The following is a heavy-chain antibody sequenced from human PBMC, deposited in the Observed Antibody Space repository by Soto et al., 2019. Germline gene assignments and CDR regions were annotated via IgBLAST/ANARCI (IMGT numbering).Heavy chain of an antibody. Sequence: GESLKISYKTSEYSFTTFWIVWVRQMPGKGLEWMGMIFPGDSDTIYSPSFQGQVTISADKSINTAYLQWSSLKASDTAIYYCARQQADIDVWGQGTMVTGSS. CDR3: ARQQADIDV. J-gene: IGHJ3*01. CDR2: IFPGDSDT. CDR1: EYSFTTFW. V-gene: IGHV5-51*01.